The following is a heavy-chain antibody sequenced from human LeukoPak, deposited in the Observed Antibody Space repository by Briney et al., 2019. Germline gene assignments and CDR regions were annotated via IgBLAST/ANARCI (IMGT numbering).Heavy chain of an antibody. J-gene: IGHJ4*02. D-gene: IGHD6-6*01. CDR2: ISYDGSNK. Sequence: PGRSLRLSCAASGFTFSSYGMHWVRQAPGKGLEWVAVISYDGSNKYYADSVKGRFTISRDNSKNTLYLQMNSLRAEDTAVYYCAKCKVKKQLASPLDYWGQGTLVTVSS. CDR3: AKCKVKKQLASPLDY. V-gene: IGHV3-30*18. CDR1: GFTFSSYG.